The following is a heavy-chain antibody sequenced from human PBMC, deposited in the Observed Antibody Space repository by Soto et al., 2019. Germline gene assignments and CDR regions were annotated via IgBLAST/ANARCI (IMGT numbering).Heavy chain of an antibody. V-gene: IGHV3-23*01. J-gene: IGHJ4*02. Sequence: GGSLRLSCAASGFTFSGYVMSWVRQAPGKGLEWVSGISGNGVSTNYADSVKGRFTISRDNSKNTLYLQMNSLRAEDTAIYYCAKATFYDFWSGLEPFDHWGQGTLVTVPS. D-gene: IGHD3-3*01. CDR3: AKATFYDFWSGLEPFDH. CDR2: ISGNGVST. CDR1: GFTFSGYV.